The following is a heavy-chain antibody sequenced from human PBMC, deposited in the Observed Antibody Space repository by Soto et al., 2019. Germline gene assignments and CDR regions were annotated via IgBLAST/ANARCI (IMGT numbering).Heavy chain of an antibody. D-gene: IGHD6-13*01. CDR1: GFIFSSHG. V-gene: IGHV3-33*01. CDR3: ARESRNYSSSWYGLMVY. CDR2: IWYDGSNK. J-gene: IGHJ4*02. Sequence: GGPLRLSCAASGFIFSSHGIHWVRQAPGKVLEWVAVIWYDGSNKDYADYVKGRFTISRDNSQNTLYLQMNSLRAEDTAVYYCARESRNYSSSWYGLMVYWGQGTLVTVSS.